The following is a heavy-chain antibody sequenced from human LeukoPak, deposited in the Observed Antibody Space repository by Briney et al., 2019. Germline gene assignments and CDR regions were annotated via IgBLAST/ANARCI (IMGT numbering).Heavy chain of an antibody. CDR3: ARGTPAYSGSLDY. D-gene: IGHD1-26*01. Sequence: SETLSLTCAVSGGSISSSNWWSWVRQPPGKGLEWIGEIYHSGSTNYNPSLKSRVTISVDKSKNQFSLKLSSVTAADTAVYYCARGTPAYSGSLDYWGQGTLVTVSS. CDR2: IYHSGST. CDR1: GGSISSSNW. J-gene: IGHJ4*02. V-gene: IGHV4-4*02.